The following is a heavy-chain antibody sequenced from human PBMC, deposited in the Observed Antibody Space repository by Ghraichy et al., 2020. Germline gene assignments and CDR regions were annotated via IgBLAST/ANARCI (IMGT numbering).Heavy chain of an antibody. Sequence: SETLSLTCTVSGGSISSGSYYWSWIRQPAGKGLEWIGRIYTSGSTNYNPSLKSRVTISVDTSKNQFSLKLSSVTAADTAVYYCAREFWATIRGWFDPWGQGTLVTVSS. D-gene: IGHD2-2*02. CDR3: AREFWATIRGWFDP. V-gene: IGHV4-61*02. CDR2: IYTSGST. J-gene: IGHJ5*02. CDR1: GGSISSGSYY.